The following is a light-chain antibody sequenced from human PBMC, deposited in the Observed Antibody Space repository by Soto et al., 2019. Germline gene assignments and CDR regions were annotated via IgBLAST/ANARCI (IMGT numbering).Light chain of an antibody. CDR3: SSYTSSSTYV. Sequence: QSALTQPASVSGSPGQSITISCTGTSSDVGGYNYVSWYQQHPGKAPKLMIYKVSNQPSGVSNRFSGSKSGNTASLTISGLQAEDEADYYCSSYTSSSTYVFGTGTKVTVL. CDR2: KVS. CDR1: SSDVGGYNY. J-gene: IGLJ1*01. V-gene: IGLV2-14*01.